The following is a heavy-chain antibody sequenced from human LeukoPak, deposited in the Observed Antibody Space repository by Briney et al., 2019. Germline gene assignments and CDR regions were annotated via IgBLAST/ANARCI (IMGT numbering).Heavy chain of an antibody. Sequence: SETLSLICTVSGGSISLYYWSWIRQPPGKGLEWIGYIYYSGSTNYNPSLKNRVSMSVDTSKNQFSLKLNSVTAADTAVYYCARRNSYYDSSGAFDYWGQGTLVTVSS. J-gene: IGHJ4*02. V-gene: IGHV4-59*01. CDR2: IYYSGST. D-gene: IGHD3-22*01. CDR3: ARRNSYYDSSGAFDY. CDR1: GGSISLYY.